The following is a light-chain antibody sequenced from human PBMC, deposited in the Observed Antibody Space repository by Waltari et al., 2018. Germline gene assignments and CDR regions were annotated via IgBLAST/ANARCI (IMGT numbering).Light chain of an antibody. Sequence: ITCRASQTIDYLSWYQHKPGEAPKLLMYETSTLQSGVPTRFSGSKFGTTFILTISSLQPEDFATYFCQPNYDTPRTFGQGTKVDIK. CDR3: QPNYDTPRT. V-gene: IGKV1-39*01. CDR2: ETS. J-gene: IGKJ2*02. CDR1: QTIDY.